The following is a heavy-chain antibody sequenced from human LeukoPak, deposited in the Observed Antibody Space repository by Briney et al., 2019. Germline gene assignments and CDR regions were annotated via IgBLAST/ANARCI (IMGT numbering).Heavy chain of an antibody. J-gene: IGHJ4*02. V-gene: IGHV3-7*01. CDR3: ARIICSGPTSYNFDL. CDR2: IMQDGSVK. Sequence: GGSLRLSCAASGFTFSDYYMNWVRQAPGKGLEWVANIMQDGSVKYYVDSLKGRFTISRDNAKNSLYLQMNNLRAEDTAVYYCARIICSGPTSYNFDLWGPGTLVTVSS. CDR1: GFTFSDYY. D-gene: IGHD2-2*02.